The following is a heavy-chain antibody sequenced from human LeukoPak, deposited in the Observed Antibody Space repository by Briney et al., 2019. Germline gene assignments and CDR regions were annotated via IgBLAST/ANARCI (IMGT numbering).Heavy chain of an antibody. J-gene: IGHJ4*02. CDR1: GYTLTELS. V-gene: IGHV1-24*01. CDR3: ARDPLRYCSSTSCYALDY. CDR2: FDPEDGET. Sequence: ASVKVSCKVSGYTLTELSMHWVRQAPGKGLEWMGGFDPEDGETIYAQKFQGRVTMTEDTSTDTAYMELSSLRSEDTAVYYCARDPLRYCSSTSCYALDYWGQGTLVTVSS. D-gene: IGHD2-2*01.